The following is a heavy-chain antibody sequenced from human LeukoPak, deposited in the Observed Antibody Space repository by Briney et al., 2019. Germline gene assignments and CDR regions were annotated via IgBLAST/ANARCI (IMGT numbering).Heavy chain of an antibody. D-gene: IGHD6-19*01. CDR1: GGSFSGYY. CDR3: ARGTGYSSGWPKYYYYGMDV. Sequence: SETLSLTCAVYGGSFSGYYWSWIRQPPGKGLEWIGEINHSGSTNYNPSLKSRVTISVDTSKNQFSLKLSSVTAADTAVYYCARGTGYSSGWPKYYYYGMDVWGQGTTVTVSS. J-gene: IGHJ6*02. CDR2: INHSGST. V-gene: IGHV4-34*01.